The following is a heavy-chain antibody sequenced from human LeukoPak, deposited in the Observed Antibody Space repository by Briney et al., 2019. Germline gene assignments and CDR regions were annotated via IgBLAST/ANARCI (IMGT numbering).Heavy chain of an antibody. V-gene: IGHV1-24*01. D-gene: IGHD1-26*01. CDR1: GYTLTELS. Sequence: ASVKVSCKVSGYTLTELSMHWVRQAPGKGLEWMGGFDPEDGETIYAQKFQGRVTMTTDTSTSTAHMELRSLISEDTAVYFCARGIVGATALMDVWGQGNTVTVSS. CDR2: FDPEDGET. J-gene: IGHJ6*02. CDR3: ARGIVGATALMDV.